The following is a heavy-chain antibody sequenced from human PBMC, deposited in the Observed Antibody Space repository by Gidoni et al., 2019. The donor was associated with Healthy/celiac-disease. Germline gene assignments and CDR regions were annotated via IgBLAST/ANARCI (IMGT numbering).Heavy chain of an antibody. CDR3: AKAGFYGSYPTRLSH. V-gene: IGHV3-23*01. CDR2: ISGSGGST. J-gene: IGHJ4*02. CDR1: GFTFSSYA. Sequence: EVQLLESGGGLVQPGGSLRLSCAASGFTFSSYAMSWVRQAPGKGLGWVSAISGSGGSTYYADSVKGRFTISRDNSKNTLYLQMNSLRAEDTAVYYCAKAGFYGSYPTRLSHWGQGTLVTVSS. D-gene: IGHD1-26*01.